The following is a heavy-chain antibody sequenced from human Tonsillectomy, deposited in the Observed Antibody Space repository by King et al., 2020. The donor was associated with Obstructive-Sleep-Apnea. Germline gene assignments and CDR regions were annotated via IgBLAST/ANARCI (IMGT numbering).Heavy chain of an antibody. CDR1: GFTFGDYS. V-gene: IGHV3-49*03. CDR3: TRARGYYYDSSVYYQDY. J-gene: IGHJ4*02. Sequence: VQLVESGGGLVQPGRSLRLSCTASGFTFGDYSMSWFRQAPGKGLEWVGFIRRKAYGGTQEYAASVKGRFTISRDDSKSIAYLQMNSLKTEDTAVYYCTRARGYYYDSSVYYQDYWGQGTLVTASS. CDR2: IRRKAYGGTQ. D-gene: IGHD3-22*01.